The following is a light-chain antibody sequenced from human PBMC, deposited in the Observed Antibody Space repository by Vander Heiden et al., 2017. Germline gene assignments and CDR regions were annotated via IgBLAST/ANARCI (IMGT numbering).Light chain of an antibody. Sequence: EIVLTQSPATLSLSPREGATLSCRASQSISSYLAWYQQRPGQSPRLLIYDASNRATGIAARFSGSGSGTDFTLTISSLEPEDFAVYYCQQYSNWPPIFTFGPGTKVDIK. CDR1: QSISSY. CDR2: DAS. V-gene: IGKV3-11*01. CDR3: QQYSNWPPIFT. J-gene: IGKJ3*01.